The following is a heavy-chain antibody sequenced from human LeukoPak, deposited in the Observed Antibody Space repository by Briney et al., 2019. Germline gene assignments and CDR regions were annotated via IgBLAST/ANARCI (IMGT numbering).Heavy chain of an antibody. CDR2: SYYSGST. V-gene: IGHV4-59*01. CDR1: GGSFTHYY. D-gene: IGHD1-7*01. J-gene: IGHJ6*03. CDR3: ARTPRNYHLYYYYYMDV. Sequence: SETLSLTCTVSGGSFTHYYWTWIRQSPGKTLERIGYSYYSGSTKYNPSLKSRVTISVDTSKNQFSLKLSSVTAADTAVYYCARTPRNYHLYYYYYMDVWGKGTTVTVSS.